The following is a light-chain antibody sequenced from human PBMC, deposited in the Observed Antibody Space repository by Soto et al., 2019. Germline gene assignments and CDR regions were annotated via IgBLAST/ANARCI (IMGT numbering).Light chain of an antibody. CDR1: QDISNY. Sequence: DIQMTQSPSSLSASVGDRVTITCQASQDISNYLNWYQQKLGKAPKLLIYDASNLEPGVPSRFSGSGSGTDFTLTISSLQPEDFATYYCQQSYSTPWTFGQGTKVDIK. CDR3: QQSYSTPWT. CDR2: DAS. V-gene: IGKV1-39*01. J-gene: IGKJ1*01.